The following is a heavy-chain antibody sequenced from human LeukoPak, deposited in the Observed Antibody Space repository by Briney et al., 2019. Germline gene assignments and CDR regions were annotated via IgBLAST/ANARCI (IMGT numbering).Heavy chain of an antibody. CDR3: ARDGRGSRSSWFDP. CDR2: IIPIFGTA. CDR1: GGTFSSYA. V-gene: IGHV1-69*05. Sequence: SVKVSCKASGGTFSSYAISWVRQAPGQGLEWMGGIIPIFGTANYAQKFQGRVFITRNTSISTAYMELSSLRSDDTAVYYCARDGRGSRSSWFDPWGQGTLVIVSS. J-gene: IGHJ5*02. D-gene: IGHD3-10*01.